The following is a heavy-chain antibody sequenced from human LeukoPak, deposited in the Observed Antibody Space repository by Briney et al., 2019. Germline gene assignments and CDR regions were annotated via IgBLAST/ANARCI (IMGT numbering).Heavy chain of an antibody. CDR3: ARVGDDIVVVPAAMNFDY. V-gene: IGHV3-11*01. CDR1: GFTFSDYY. J-gene: IGHJ4*02. D-gene: IGHD2-2*01. Sequence: PGGSLRLSCAASGFTFSDYYMSWIRQAPGKGLEWVSYITSGSTIYYADSVKGRFTISRDNAKNSLYLQMNSLRAEDTAVYYCARVGDDIVVVPAAMNFDYWGQGTLVTVSS. CDR2: ITSGSTI.